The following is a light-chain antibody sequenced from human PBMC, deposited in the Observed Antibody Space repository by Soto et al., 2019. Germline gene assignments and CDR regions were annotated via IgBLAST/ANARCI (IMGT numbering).Light chain of an antibody. V-gene: IGKV1-39*01. Sequence: DIPMTQSPPSLSTSIGDRVSITCRASQNISNFLNWYQHKPGKAPKVLIYAASSLQSGVPSTFSGSGSGTDFTLTISSLQPEDFATYYCQQSYSTPRTFGQGTKLEI. CDR3: QQSYSTPRT. J-gene: IGKJ2*01. CDR1: QNISNF. CDR2: AAS.